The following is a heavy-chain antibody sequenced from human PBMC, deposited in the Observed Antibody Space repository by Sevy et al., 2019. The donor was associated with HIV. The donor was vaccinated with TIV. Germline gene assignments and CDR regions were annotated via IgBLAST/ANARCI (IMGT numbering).Heavy chain of an antibody. J-gene: IGHJ4*02. V-gene: IGHV3-21*01. D-gene: IGHD6-6*01. CDR2: ISSSSSYI. Sequence: GGSLRLSCAASGFTFSSYSMNWVRQAPGKGLEWVSSISSSSSYIYYADSVKGRFTISRDNAKNSLYLQMNSLGAEDTAVYYCASSGSSGGYFDYWGQGTLVTVSS. CDR3: ASSGSSGGYFDY. CDR1: GFTFSSYS.